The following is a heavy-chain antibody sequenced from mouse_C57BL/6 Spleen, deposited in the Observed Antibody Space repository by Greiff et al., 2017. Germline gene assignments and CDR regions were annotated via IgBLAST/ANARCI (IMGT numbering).Heavy chain of an antibody. D-gene: IGHD1-1*01. CDR2: IDPSDSYT. V-gene: IGHV1-69*01. CDR3: ARLITTVVEGNYFDY. Sequence: QVQLQQPGAELVMPGASVKLSCKASGYTFTSYWMHWVKQRPGQGLEWIGEIDPSDSYTNYNQKFKGKSTLTVDKSSSTAYMQLSSLTSEDSAVYYCARLITTVVEGNYFDYWGQGTTLTVSS. J-gene: IGHJ2*01. CDR1: GYTFTSYW.